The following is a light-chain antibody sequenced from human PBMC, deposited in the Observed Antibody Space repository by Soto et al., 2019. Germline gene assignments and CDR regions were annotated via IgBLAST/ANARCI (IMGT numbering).Light chain of an antibody. Sequence: PSSLSASVGDRVTIRCRASQTVRTYLNWYQQKPGKAPILLIYAASSLPSAVPPRFSGSGSGTDFTLTITSLEPEDFAVYFCHQRYNWPRVTFGQGTRLEIK. CDR2: AAS. V-gene: IGKV1-39*01. CDR3: HQRYNWPRVT. J-gene: IGKJ5*01. CDR1: QTVRTY.